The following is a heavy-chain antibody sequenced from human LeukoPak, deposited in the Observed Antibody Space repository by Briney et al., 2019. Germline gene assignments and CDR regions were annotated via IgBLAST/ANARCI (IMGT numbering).Heavy chain of an antibody. CDR1: GGSVSSGSYY. J-gene: IGHJ5*02. CDR3: ARGADYGDYEFDP. Sequence: SETLSLTCTVSGGSVSSGSYYWSWIRQPPGKGLEWIGYIYYSGSTNYNPSLKSRVTISVGTSKNQFSLKLSSVTAADTAVYYCARGADYGDYEFDPWGQGTLVTVSS. CDR2: IYYSGST. D-gene: IGHD4-17*01. V-gene: IGHV4-61*01.